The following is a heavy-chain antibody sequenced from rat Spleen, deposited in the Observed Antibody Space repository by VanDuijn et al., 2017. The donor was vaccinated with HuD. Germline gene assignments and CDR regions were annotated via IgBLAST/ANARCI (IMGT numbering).Heavy chain of an antibody. CDR3: VRQGYLRDWYFDF. Sequence: EVQLVESGGGLVQPGRSLKLSCTASGFTFSDFDMAWVRQAPTKGLEWVASISTGDDDTYYRDSVKGRFTISRDNGKTTLYLEMDSLRSEDMATYYCVRQGYLRDWYFDFWGPGTMVTVSS. D-gene: IGHD2-5*01. V-gene: IGHV5S23*01. J-gene: IGHJ1*01. CDR1: GFTFSDFD. CDR2: ISTGDDDT.